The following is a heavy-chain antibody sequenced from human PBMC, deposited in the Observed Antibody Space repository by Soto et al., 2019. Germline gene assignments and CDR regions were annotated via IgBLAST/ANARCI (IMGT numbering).Heavy chain of an antibody. V-gene: IGHV3-66*01. CDR1: GFTVSSYY. CDR2: IHRDGNT. Sequence: EVQLVESGGGLVQPGGSLRLSCAASGFTVSSYYMSWVRQAPGKGLEWVAVIHRDGNTYYEDSVKGRFTISRDNSNKMLCLKMNSLRADDTAVYYGARDPGYGLPFWEYLFHRGQRTLVTVSS. D-gene: IGHD3-3*01. J-gene: IGHJ4*02. CDR3: ARDPGYGLPFWEYLFH.